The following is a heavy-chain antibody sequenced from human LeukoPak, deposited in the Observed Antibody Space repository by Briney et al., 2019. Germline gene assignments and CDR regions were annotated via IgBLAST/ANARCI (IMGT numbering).Heavy chain of an antibody. D-gene: IGHD6-19*01. J-gene: IGHJ5*02. CDR2: ISPDGRST. Sequence: PGGSLRLSCAASGFTFSSYSMNWVRQAPGQGLVWVSHISPDGRSTNYADSVKGRFTISRDNSKNTLYLQMNSLRAEDTAVYYCAKGGGAVAGHNWFDPWGQGTLVTVSS. V-gene: IGHV3-23*01. CDR1: GFTFSSYS. CDR3: AKGGGAVAGHNWFDP.